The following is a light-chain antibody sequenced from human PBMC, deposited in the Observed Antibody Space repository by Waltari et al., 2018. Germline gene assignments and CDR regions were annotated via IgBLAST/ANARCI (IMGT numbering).Light chain of an antibody. V-gene: IGLV5-37*01. CDR1: RHINVCDFT. J-gene: IGLJ3*02. CDR2: YKSDTEK. CDR3: MFWPSNVWV. Sequence: PVLTQPPSSSASPAASARPPLTLPRHINVCDFTIHWYHQKPGSPPRFLLYYKSDTEKAQGSGVPSRFSGSKDASANAGILLISGLQSEDEADYYCMFWPSNVWVFGGGTKLTVL.